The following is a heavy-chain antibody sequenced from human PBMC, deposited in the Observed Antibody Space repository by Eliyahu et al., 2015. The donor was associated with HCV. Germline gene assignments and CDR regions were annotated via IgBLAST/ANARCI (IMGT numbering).Heavy chain of an antibody. CDR1: WFTFSNYN. D-gene: IGHD3-22*01. J-gene: IGHJ5*02. CDR2: ISITSRSI. CDR3: VRDLYDGSGFYSDVDL. Sequence: EVQLVESGGGLVQPGGSLRLSCAVSWFTFSNYNMNWVRQAPGKGLEWVSYISITSRSIYYADSVKGRFTISRDNARNSLYLQMNSLKDEDTAIYYCVRDLYDGSGFYSDVDLWGQGTLVTVSS. V-gene: IGHV3-48*02.